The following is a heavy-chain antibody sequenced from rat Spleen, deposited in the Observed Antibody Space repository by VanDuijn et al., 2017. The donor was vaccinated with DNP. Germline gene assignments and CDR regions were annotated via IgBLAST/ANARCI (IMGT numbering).Heavy chain of an antibody. CDR3: ARYYGYNYYAMDA. D-gene: IGHD1-9*01. J-gene: IGHJ4*01. CDR2: IWKNGAT. V-gene: IGHV2-47*01. Sequence: QVQLKESGPGLVQPSQTLSLTCTVSGLSLTSNSVSWIRQPPGKGLEWMGVIWKNGATRYNSALKSRLNFSKATSKSQVFLKLNSLQTEDTAMYFCARYYGYNYYAMDAWGQGTSVTVSS. CDR1: GLSLTSNS.